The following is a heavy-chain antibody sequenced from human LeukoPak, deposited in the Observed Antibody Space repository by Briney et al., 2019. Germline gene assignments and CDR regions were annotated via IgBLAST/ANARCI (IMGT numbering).Heavy chain of an antibody. Sequence: SETLSLTCTVSGGSISSYYWSWIRQPPGKGLEWIGYIYHSGSTNYNPSLKSRVTISVDTSKNQFSLQLNSVTPEDTAVYYCAREELGELLQYNWFDPWGQGTLVTVSS. CDR1: GGSISSYY. CDR3: AREELGELLQYNWFDP. CDR2: IYHSGST. J-gene: IGHJ5*02. D-gene: IGHD3-10*01. V-gene: IGHV4-59*12.